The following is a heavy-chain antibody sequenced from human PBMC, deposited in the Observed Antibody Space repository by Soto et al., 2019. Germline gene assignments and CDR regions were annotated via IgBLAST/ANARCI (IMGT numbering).Heavy chain of an antibody. Sequence: SETLSLTCSVSGVSISSYFWSWIRQAPGGGLEWIGYAYHRGSTNYSPSLKSRVAISLDTSENQFSLKVNSVTAADTAVYYCARIGGYHGPLDYWGQGNTVTVS. CDR1: GVSISSYF. J-gene: IGHJ4*02. CDR3: ARIGGYHGPLDY. D-gene: IGHD6-25*01. CDR2: AYHRGST. V-gene: IGHV4-59*01.